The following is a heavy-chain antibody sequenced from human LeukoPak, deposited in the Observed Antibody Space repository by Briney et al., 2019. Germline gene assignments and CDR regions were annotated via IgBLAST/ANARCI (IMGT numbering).Heavy chain of an antibody. Sequence: SVKVSCKASGGTFSSYAVSWVRQAPGQGLEWMGRIIPIFGTANYAQKFQGRVTITTDESTSTAYMELSSLRSEDTAVYYCARDQSYDSSGYYPTAFDIWGQGTMVTVSS. V-gene: IGHV1-69*05. CDR3: ARDQSYDSSGYYPTAFDI. CDR2: IIPIFGTA. D-gene: IGHD3-22*01. J-gene: IGHJ3*02. CDR1: GGTFSSYA.